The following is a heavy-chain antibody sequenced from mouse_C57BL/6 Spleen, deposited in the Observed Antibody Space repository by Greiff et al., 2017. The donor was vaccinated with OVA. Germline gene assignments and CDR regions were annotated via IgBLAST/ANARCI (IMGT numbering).Heavy chain of an antibody. Sequence: EVMLVESGGGLVKPGGSLKLSCAASGFTFSDYGMHWVRQAPEKGLEWVAYISSGSSSIYYADTVKGRFTISRDNAKNTLLLQMTSLRSVDTAMYYCARNYITTVVAPYYFDYWGQGPTLT. CDR3: ARNYITTVVAPYYFDY. CDR2: ISSGSSSI. D-gene: IGHD1-1*01. CDR1: GFTFSDYG. V-gene: IGHV5-17*01. J-gene: IGHJ2*01.